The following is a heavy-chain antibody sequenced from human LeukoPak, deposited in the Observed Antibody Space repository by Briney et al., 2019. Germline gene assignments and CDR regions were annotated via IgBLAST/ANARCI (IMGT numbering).Heavy chain of an antibody. CDR3: ARWGVEMATTFDY. CDR2: INPSGGST. CDR1: GGTFTSYY. D-gene: IGHD5-24*01. J-gene: IGHJ4*02. V-gene: IGHV1-46*01. Sequence: EASVKVSCKASGGTFTSYYMHWVRQAPGQGLEWMGIINPSGGSTSYAQKFQGRVTMTRDTSTSTVYMEPSSLRSEDTAVYYCARWGVEMATTFDYWGQGTLVTVSS.